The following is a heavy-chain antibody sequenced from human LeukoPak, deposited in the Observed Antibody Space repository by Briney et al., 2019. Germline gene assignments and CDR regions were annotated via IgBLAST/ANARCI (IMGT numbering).Heavy chain of an antibody. CDR2: IYPGDSDT. J-gene: IGHJ5*02. CDR3: ARHPKEVAAPRAPGDWFDP. Sequence: GESLKISCKGSGYSFTSYWIGWVRQMPGKGLEWMGIIYPGDSDTRYSSSFQGQVTISADKSISTAYLQWSSLKASDTAMYYCARHPKEVAAPRAPGDWFDPWGQGTLVTVSS. V-gene: IGHV5-51*01. CDR1: GYSFTSYW. D-gene: IGHD6-6*01.